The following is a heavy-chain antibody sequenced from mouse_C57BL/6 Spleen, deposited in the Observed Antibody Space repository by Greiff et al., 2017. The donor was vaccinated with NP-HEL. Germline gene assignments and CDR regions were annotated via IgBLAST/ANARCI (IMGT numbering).Heavy chain of an antibody. V-gene: IGHV5-4*01. CDR3: ARDERDAMDY. CDR2: ISDGGSYT. J-gene: IGHJ4*01. Sequence: DVMLVESGGGLVKPGGSLKLSCAASGFTFSSYAMSWVRQTPEKRLEWVATISDGGSYTYYPDNVKGRFTISRDNAKNNLYLQMSHLKSEGTAMYYCARDERDAMDYWGQGTSVTVSS. CDR1: GFTFSSYA.